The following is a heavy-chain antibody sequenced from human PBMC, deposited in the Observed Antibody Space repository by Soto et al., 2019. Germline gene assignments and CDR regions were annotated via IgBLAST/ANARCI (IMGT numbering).Heavy chain of an antibody. D-gene: IGHD2-21*01. CDR3: ARPGLCRKRDRSDFDF. Sequence: GESLKISCQGSGYNFANYWIGWVRQMPGKGLEWMGIIYPGDSDTTYNPSFQGQVTFSADKSINTAYLQWSSLEASDTAIYYCARPGLCRKRDRSDFDFPGQGTQVTLS. CDR1: GYNFANYW. V-gene: IGHV5-51*01. J-gene: IGHJ4*02. CDR2: IYPGDSDT.